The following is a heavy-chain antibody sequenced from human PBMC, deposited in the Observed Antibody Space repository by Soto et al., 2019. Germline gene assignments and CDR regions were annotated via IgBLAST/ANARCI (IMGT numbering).Heavy chain of an antibody. CDR2: ISSNGVGT. Sequence: EVQLAESGGGLAQPGGSLRLSCAASGFTLSGYAMDWVRQAPGKGLEYVSGISSNGVGTYYANSVQGRFTISRDNSKNTWYLQMGSLRPEDMAVYYCARRAGPDFYYMDVWAKGPRSPSP. CDR1: GFTLSGYA. CDR3: ARRAGPDFYYMDV. J-gene: IGHJ6*03. D-gene: IGHD6-13*01. V-gene: IGHV3-64*01.